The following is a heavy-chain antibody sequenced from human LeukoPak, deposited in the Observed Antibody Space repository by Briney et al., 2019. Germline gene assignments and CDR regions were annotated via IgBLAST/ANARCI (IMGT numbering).Heavy chain of an antibody. CDR2: IYYSGTT. V-gene: IGHV4-59*01. CDR3: ARVAPYSSGWYVAY. CDR1: GAYINSYY. J-gene: IGHJ4*02. D-gene: IGHD6-19*01. Sequence: PSQTLSLTCTVSGAYINSYYWSWIRQPPGEGLEWIGYIYYSGTTNYNPSLKSRVTISVDTSKNQFSLKLTSVTAADTAVYYCARVAPYSSGWYVAYWGQGTLVTVSS.